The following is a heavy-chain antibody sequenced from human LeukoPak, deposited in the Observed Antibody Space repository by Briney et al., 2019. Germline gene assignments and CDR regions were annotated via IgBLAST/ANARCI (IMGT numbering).Heavy chain of an antibody. V-gene: IGHV4-30-2*01. CDR1: GGSISSGGYS. Sequence: SQTLSLSCAVSGGSISSGGYSWSWVRQPPGKGLEWIAFFYHDGTPYYNPSLKSRVTISIDTSKNQFSLKLSSVTAADTAVYYCARESRDDDWFDPWGQGTLVTVSS. CDR2: FYHDGTP. J-gene: IGHJ5*02. CDR3: ARESRDDDWFDP. D-gene: IGHD5-24*01.